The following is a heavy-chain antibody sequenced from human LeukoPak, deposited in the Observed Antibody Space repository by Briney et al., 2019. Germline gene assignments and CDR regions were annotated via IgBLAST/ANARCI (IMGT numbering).Heavy chain of an antibody. CDR2: IKTDGSNT. D-gene: IGHD3-10*01. V-gene: IGHV3-74*01. CDR3: ARTSLWYGEFGNGHFDP. Sequence: QPGGSLRLSCAASGFTFSNYWMHWVRQAPGKGLVWVSRIKTDGSNTSHADSVKGRFTTSRDNARNTLYLQMNSLRAEDSAVYFCARTSLWYGEFGNGHFDPWGQGTLVTVSS. J-gene: IGHJ5*02. CDR1: GFTFSNYW.